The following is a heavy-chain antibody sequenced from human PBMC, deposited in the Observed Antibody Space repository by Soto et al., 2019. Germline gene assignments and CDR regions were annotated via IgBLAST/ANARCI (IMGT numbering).Heavy chain of an antibody. D-gene: IGHD3-10*01. CDR3: APGGYYYGSGPTGYRFDP. CDR2: FDPEDGET. V-gene: IGHV1-24*01. J-gene: IGHJ5*02. CDR1: GCTLTELS. Sequence: ASVKVSCKVSGCTLTELSMHWVRQAPGKGLEWMGGFDPEDGETIYAQKFQGRVTMTEDTSTDTAYMELSSLRSEDTAVYYCAPGGYYYGSGPTGYRFDPRAQRTLVTVSA.